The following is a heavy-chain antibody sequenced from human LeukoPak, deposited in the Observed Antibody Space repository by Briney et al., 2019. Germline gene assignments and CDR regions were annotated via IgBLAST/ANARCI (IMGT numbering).Heavy chain of an antibody. CDR2: INPNSGGT. V-gene: IGHV1-2*06. CDR1: GYTFTGYY. Sequence: ASVKVSCKASGYTFTGYYMHWVRQAPGQGLEWMGRINPNSGGTNYAQKFQGRVTMTRDTSISTAYMELSRLRSDDTAVYFCARAETYDSSGYYFAGDYWGQGTLVTVSS. CDR3: ARAETYDSSGYYFAGDY. J-gene: IGHJ4*02. D-gene: IGHD3-22*01.